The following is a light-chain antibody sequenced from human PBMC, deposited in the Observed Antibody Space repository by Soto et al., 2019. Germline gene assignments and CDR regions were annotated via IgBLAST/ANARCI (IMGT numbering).Light chain of an antibody. CDR3: SSYTSTNSWV. CDR1: SSDVGGYKY. Sequence: QSVLTQSASVSGSPGQSITISCTGTSSDVGGYKYVSWYQQHPGKAPKLIIYDVSNRPSGVSTRFSGSKSGNTASLTISGLQDEDEADYSCSSYTSTNSWVFGGGTKLTVL. CDR2: DVS. J-gene: IGLJ3*02. V-gene: IGLV2-14*01.